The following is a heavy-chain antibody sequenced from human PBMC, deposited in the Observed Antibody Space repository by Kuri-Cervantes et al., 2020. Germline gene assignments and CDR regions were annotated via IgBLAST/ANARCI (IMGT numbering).Heavy chain of an antibody. J-gene: IGHJ6*03. CDR3: AAGGIAARYYYYMDV. D-gene: IGHD6-6*01. CDR2: IYYSGST. V-gene: IGHV4-59*01. Sequence: SETLSLTCTVSGGSISSYYWSWIRQPPGKGLEWIGYIYYSGSTYYNPSLKGRVTISVDTSKNQFSLKLSSVTAADTAVYYCAAGGIAARYYYYMDVWGKGTTVTVSS. CDR1: GGSISSYY.